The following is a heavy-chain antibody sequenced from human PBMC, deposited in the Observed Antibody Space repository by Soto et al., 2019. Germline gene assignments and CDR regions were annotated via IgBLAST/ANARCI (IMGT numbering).Heavy chain of an antibody. V-gene: IGHV3-64*01. CDR1: GFTFSSYA. Sequence: EVQLVESGGGLVQPGGSLRLSCAASGFTFSSYAMHWVRQAPGKGLEYVSAISSNGDSTYYANSVKGRFTISGEKSRETRYLQMGRLRAEDMAVYYCARGGVDGSGSFFGGAKNYYFDYRGQGTLVTVSS. CDR2: ISSNGDST. J-gene: IGHJ4*02. CDR3: ARGGVDGSGSFFGGAKNYYFDY. D-gene: IGHD3-10*01.